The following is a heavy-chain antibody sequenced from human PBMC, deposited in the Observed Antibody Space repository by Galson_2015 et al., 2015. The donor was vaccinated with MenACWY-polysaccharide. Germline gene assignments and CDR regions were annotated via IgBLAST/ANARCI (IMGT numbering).Heavy chain of an antibody. J-gene: IGHJ4*02. CDR3: AKGGDIVEVVAAAREWSFDY. CDR2: IRYDGSNK. D-gene: IGHD2-15*01. Sequence: SLRLSCAASGFSFSTYAMSWVRQAPGKGLEWVAFIRYDGSNKYYADSVKGRFTISRDNSKNTLYLQMNSLRAEDTAVYYCAKGGDIVEVVAAAREWSFDYWGQGTLVTVSS. V-gene: IGHV3-30*02. CDR1: GFSFSTYA.